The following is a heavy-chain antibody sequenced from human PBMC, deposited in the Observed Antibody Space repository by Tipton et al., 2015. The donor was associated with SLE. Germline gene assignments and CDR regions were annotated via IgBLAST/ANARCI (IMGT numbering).Heavy chain of an antibody. CDR2: ISGSGGST. V-gene: IGHV3-23*01. CDR1: GFTFSSYW. D-gene: IGHD2-21*01. Sequence: SLRLSCAASGFTFSSYWMHWVRQAPGKGLERVSAISGSGGSTYYADSVKGRFTISRDNSKNTLYLQMNSLRAEDTAVYYCAKDLFEGKYYYYGMDVWGQGTTVTVSS. J-gene: IGHJ6*02. CDR3: AKDLFEGKYYYYGMDV.